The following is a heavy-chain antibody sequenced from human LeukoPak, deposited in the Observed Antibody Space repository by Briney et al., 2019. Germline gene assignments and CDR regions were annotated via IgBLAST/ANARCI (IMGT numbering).Heavy chain of an antibody. J-gene: IGHJ4*02. CDR2: IIPIFGTT. D-gene: IGHD2-2*01. V-gene: IGHV1-69*01. Sequence: ASVKVSCKASGGTFSSYAISWVRQAPGQGLEWMGGIIPIFGTTNYAQKFQGRVTITADESTSTAYMELSSLRSEDTAVYYCARGPDIVVVPAAIRFDYWGQGTLVTVSS. CDR3: ARGPDIVVVPAAIRFDY. CDR1: GGTFSSYA.